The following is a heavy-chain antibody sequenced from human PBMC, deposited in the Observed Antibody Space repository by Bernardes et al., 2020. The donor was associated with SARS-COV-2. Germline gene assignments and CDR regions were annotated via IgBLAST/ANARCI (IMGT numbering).Heavy chain of an antibody. CDR1: GGSISGYY. V-gene: IGHV4-59*01. J-gene: IGHJ4*02. CDR2: IFYTGST. CDR3: AREPEMSTIDY. D-gene: IGHD3-9*01. Sequence: SETLSLTRTVSGGSISGYYWSWLRQPPGKGLECIGYIFYTGSTNYNPSLKSRVTISVDTSKNQFSLNLSSVTAADTAVYYCAREPEMSTIDYWGQGTLVTVSS.